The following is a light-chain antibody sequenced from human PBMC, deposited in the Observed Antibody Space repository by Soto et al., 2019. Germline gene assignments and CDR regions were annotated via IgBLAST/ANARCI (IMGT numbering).Light chain of an antibody. CDR3: SSYTSGSSHYV. CDR1: SSDVGAYYS. V-gene: IGLV2-14*01. J-gene: IGLJ1*01. CDR2: GVT. Sequence: QSVLTQPASVSGSPGQSITIPCTGTSSDVGAYYSVSWYQHHPGKAPKLIIYGVTNRPSGVSNRFSGSKSGNTASLTISGLQAEDEADYHCSSYTSGSSHYVFGTGTKVT.